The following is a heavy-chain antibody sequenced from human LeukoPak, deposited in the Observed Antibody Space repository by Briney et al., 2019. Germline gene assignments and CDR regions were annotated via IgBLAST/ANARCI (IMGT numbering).Heavy chain of an antibody. CDR1: GFTFSSYG. CDR2: IRYDGTNI. Sequence: GGSLRLTCAVSGFTFSSYGMHWVRQAPGKGMEWVAFIRYDGTNIYYADSVKGRFTISRDNSKNTLYLQLSSLRAEDTAVYYCAKLVGAIPSDYWGQGTLVTVSS. CDR3: AKLVGAIPSDY. V-gene: IGHV3-30*02. D-gene: IGHD1-26*01. J-gene: IGHJ4*02.